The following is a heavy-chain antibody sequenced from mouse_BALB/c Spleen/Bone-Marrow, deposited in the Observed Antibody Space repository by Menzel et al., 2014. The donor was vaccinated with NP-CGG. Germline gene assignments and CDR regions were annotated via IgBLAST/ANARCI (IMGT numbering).Heavy chain of an antibody. D-gene: IGHD2-4*01. V-gene: IGHV14-3*02. J-gene: IGHJ1*01. CDR1: GFNIKETY. CDR3: ANYDYGWYFDV. Sequence: VQLQQSGAELVKPGASVKLSCTASGFNIKETYMHWVKRRPEQGLEWIGRIDPANGNTKYDPKFQGKATITADTSSNTAYLQLSSLTSEDTAVYYCANYDYGWYFDVWGAGTTVTVSS. CDR2: IDPANGNT.